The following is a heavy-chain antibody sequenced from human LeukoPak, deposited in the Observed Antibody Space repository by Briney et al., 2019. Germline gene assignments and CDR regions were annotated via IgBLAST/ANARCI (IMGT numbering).Heavy chain of an antibody. V-gene: IGHV3-23*01. J-gene: IGHJ5*02. Sequence: PGGSLRLSCAASGFIFNNYGLVWVRQAPGKGLEWVSAISNDGGGTTYADFVKGRFTIPRDNSKNTLFLQMNSLRAEDTALYYCAKGSSGYFLDLWGQGTLVTVSS. D-gene: IGHD3-22*01. CDR3: AKGSSGYFLDL. CDR1: GFIFNNYG. CDR2: ISNDGGGT.